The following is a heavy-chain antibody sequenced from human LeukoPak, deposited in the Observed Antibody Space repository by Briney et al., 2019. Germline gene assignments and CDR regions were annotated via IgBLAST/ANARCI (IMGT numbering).Heavy chain of an antibody. V-gene: IGHV1-46*01. CDR2: IIPSGGST. CDR1: GYTFSDYH. J-gene: IGHJ4*02. D-gene: IGHD3-16*01. CDR3: ARDSYGSDY. Sequence: GASVKVSCKASGYTFSDYHMHWVRQAPGQGLEWMGRIIPSGGSTTYAQKFQGRVTMTRDMSTNTVYMGLSSLRSEDTAVYYCARDSYGSDYWGQGTLVTVSS.